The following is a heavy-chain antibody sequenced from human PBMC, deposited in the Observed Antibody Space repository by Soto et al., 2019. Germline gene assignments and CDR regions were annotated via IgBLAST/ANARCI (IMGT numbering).Heavy chain of an antibody. D-gene: IGHD2-21*01. CDR3: ARRIPFGYGMDV. Sequence: EVQLVEYGGGLVQPGGSLRLSCAASGFTFSSYAMHWVRQAPGKGLEYVSAITSNGGNTDYASSVKGRFTISRDNSKNTLYLQMGSRRAEDMAVYYCARRIPFGYGMDVWGQGTTVTVSS. J-gene: IGHJ6*02. V-gene: IGHV3-64*01. CDR2: ITSNGGNT. CDR1: GFTFSSYA.